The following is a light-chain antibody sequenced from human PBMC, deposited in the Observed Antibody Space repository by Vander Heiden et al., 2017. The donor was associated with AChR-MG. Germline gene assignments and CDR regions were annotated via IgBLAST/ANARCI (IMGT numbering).Light chain of an antibody. J-gene: IGLJ2*01. V-gene: IGLV2-8*01. CDR2: EVS. CDR3: SSYAGSNNFRV. Sequence: QSALTQPPSASGSPGQSVTICCTGTSSDVGGYNYVSWYQQHPGKAPKLMIYEVSQRPSGVPDRFSGSKSGNTASLTVSGLQAEDEADYYCSSYAGSNNFRVFGGGTKLTVL. CDR1: SSDVGGYNY.